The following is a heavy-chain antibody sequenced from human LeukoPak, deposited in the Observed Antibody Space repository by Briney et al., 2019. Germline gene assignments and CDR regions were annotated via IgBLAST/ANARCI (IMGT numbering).Heavy chain of an antibody. CDR1: GFTFSDYS. Sequence: GSLRLSCAASGFTFSDYSMNWVRQATGKGLEWIGEINHSGSTNYDPSLKSRVAISVDTSKNQFSLKLSSVTAADTAVYYCARGPNVLRYFDWLSDAFDIWGQGTMVTVSS. CDR2: INHSGST. V-gene: IGHV4-34*01. J-gene: IGHJ3*02. D-gene: IGHD3-9*01. CDR3: ARGPNVLRYFDWLSDAFDI.